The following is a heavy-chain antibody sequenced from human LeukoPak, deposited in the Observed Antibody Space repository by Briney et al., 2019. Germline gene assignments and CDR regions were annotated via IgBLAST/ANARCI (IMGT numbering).Heavy chain of an antibody. CDR3: ARLSNYYGAASSKFDY. CDR1: GYTFTGYY. J-gene: IGHJ4*02. Sequence: ATVKVSCKASGYTFTGYYMHWARQAPGQGLDWMGCINPNSGGTNYAQKFQGRVTMTGDTSTGTAYMELSSLRSEDTAVYYCARLSNYYGAASSKFDYWGQGTLVTVSS. D-gene: IGHD3-10*01. V-gene: IGHV1-2*02. CDR2: INPNSGGT.